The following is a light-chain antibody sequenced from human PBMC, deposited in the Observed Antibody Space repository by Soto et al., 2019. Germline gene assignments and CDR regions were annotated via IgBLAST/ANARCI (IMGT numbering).Light chain of an antibody. CDR2: KAS. CDR3: QQYNSSPT. CDR1: QSISSW. Sequence: DIQMTQSPSTLSASVGDRVTITCWAGQSISSWLAWYQQKPGKAPKLLIYKASSLESGVPSRFSGSGSGTEFTLNISSLQPDDVATYYCQQYNSSPTFGQGTKVEIK. V-gene: IGKV1-5*03. J-gene: IGKJ1*01.